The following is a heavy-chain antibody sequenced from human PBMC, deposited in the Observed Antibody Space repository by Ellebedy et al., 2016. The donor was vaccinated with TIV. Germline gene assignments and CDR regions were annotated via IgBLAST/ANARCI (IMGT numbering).Heavy chain of an antibody. CDR2: IWHSGST. Sequence: MPSETLSLTCAVSSVSISSNNWWSWVRQPPGKGLEWIGEIWHSGSTNYNPSLKGRVTISVDKSKNQFSLKLTSVSAADTAVYYCAKENYGMDVWGQGTTVIVSS. V-gene: IGHV4-4*02. J-gene: IGHJ6*02. CDR3: AKENYGMDV. CDR1: SVSISSNNW.